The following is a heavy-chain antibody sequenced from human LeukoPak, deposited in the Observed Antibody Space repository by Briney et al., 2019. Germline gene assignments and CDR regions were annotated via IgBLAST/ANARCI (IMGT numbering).Heavy chain of an antibody. CDR2: IIPILGTA. CDR3: ARAITYYYYYYYMDV. CDR1: GGTFSSYA. V-gene: IGHV1-69*01. Sequence: SVKVSCKASGGTFSSYAISWVRQAPGQGLEWMGGIIPILGTANYAQKFQGRVTITADESTSTAYMELSSLRSEDTAVYYCARAITYYYYYYYMDVWGKGTTVTVSS. J-gene: IGHJ6*03. D-gene: IGHD5-12*01.